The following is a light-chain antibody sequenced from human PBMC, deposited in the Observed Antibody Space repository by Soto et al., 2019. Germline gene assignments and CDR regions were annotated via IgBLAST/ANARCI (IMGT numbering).Light chain of an antibody. Sequence: EIVLTQSPGTLSLSSGERATLSCRASQSLSSIYLAWYQQKPGQAPSLLIYGASNRATGIPDRFSGSGSGTDFTLTISRLEPEGFAVYFCQQYGSSPTFGQGTRLEIK. CDR2: GAS. CDR3: QQYGSSPT. V-gene: IGKV3-20*01. CDR1: QSLSSIY. J-gene: IGKJ5*01.